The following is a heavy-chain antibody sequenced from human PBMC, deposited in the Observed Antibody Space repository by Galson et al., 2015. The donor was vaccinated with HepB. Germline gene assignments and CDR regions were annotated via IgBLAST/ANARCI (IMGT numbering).Heavy chain of an antibody. CDR3: ARDSDMPGAPSHNYYGMDV. CDR2: ISSSSDYI. CDR1: EFSFSTYS. Sequence: SLRLSCAGSEFSFSTYSMNWVRRAPGKGLEWVSSISSSSDYIYYADSVKGRFTVSRDNAKKSLYLHMTSLRAEDAAVYYCARDSDMPGAPSHNYYGMDVWGQGTTVTVSS. D-gene: IGHD3-10*01. V-gene: IGHV3-21*01. J-gene: IGHJ6*02.